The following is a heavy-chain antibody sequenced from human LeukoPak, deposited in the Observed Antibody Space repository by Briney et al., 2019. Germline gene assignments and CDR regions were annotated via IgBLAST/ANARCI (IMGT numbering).Heavy chain of an antibody. CDR2: IYYSGST. V-gene: IGHV4-61*01. J-gene: IGHJ4*02. CDR3: ARLYSSSYPVL. CDR1: GGSISSGSYY. D-gene: IGHD6-6*01. Sequence: SQTLSLTCTVSGGSISSGSYYWSWIRQPPGKGLEWIGYIYYSGSTNYNPSLKSRVTISVDTSKNQFSLKLSSVTAAHTAVYSCARLYSSSYPVLWGQGNLVTVSS.